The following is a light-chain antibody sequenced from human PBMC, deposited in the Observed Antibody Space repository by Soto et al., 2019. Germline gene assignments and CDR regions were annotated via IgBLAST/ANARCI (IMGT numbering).Light chain of an antibody. CDR3: QQSYYPRGT. CDR1: QSSGMY. J-gene: IGKJ3*01. Sequence: LQMTHSPSSPSASAGARVTITCRARQSSGMYLNRYQQAPRRDPQYLISAATSMQSGVPTRFSGSGTGTDFSLTISSLQPEDFATYYFQQSYYPRGTFARGTEVDIK. CDR2: AAT. V-gene: IGKV1-39*01.